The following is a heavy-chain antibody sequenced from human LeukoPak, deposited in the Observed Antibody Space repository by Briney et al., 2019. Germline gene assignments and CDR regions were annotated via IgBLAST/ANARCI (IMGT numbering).Heavy chain of an antibody. CDR2: IYTSGST. J-gene: IGHJ4*02. V-gene: IGHV4-61*02. Sequence: PSETLSLTCSVSGGSISTSTYYWSWIRQPAGKGLEWIGRIYTSGSTNYNPSLKSRVTISGDTSKNQFSLRLSSVTAADTAVYYCAREPPMVRGVLKGYADYWGQGTLVTVSS. CDR3: AREPPMVRGVLKGYADY. D-gene: IGHD3-10*01. CDR1: GGSISTSTYY.